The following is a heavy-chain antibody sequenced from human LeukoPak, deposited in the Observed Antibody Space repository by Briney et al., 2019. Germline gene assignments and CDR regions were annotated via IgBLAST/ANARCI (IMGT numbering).Heavy chain of an antibody. D-gene: IGHD3-16*02. CDR3: ARRDDYAWGSYRKDY. J-gene: IGHJ4*02. CDR1: GFTVSSNY. CDR2: ISGIGDSR. V-gene: IGHV3-23*01. Sequence: GGSLRLSCAASGFTVSSNYMSWVRQAPGKGLEWVSLISGIGDSRNYADSVKGRFTISRDNSKNTLYLQMNSLRAEDTAIYYCARRDDYAWGSYRKDYWGQGTLVTVSS.